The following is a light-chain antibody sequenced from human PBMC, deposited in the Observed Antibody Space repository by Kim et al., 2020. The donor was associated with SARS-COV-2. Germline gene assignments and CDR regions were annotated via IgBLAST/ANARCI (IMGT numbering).Light chain of an antibody. CDR1: QTIGIS. CDR2: DAA. J-gene: IGKJ4*01. Sequence: PGERAILSCRASQTIGISLGWYQHERGQAPRLLIYDAANRAAGIPDRFSGGGSGTDFTLTISGLEPEDFAIYYCQQRNNWPPAVTFGGGTKVDIK. V-gene: IGKV3-11*01. CDR3: QQRNNWPPAVT.